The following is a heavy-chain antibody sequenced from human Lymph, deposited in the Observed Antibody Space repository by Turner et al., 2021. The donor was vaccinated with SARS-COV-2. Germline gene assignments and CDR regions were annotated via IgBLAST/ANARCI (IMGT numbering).Heavy chain of an antibody. Sequence: QVQLVESGGGVVQPGRSLRLSCAASGFTFSSYAMLWVRQAPGKGLDWVALLSYDGSNKYYADSVKGRFTISRENSKNTLSLQMNSLRAEDTAVDYCARSGPNFDYWGQGTLVTVSS. J-gene: IGHJ4*02. CDR1: GFTFSSYA. V-gene: IGHV3-30-3*01. CDR2: LSYDGSNK. D-gene: IGHD7-27*01. CDR3: ARSGPNFDY.